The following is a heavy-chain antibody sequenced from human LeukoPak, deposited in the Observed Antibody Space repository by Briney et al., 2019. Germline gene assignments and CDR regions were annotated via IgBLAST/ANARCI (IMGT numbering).Heavy chain of an antibody. D-gene: IGHD2-2*01. CDR3: ARDHWENIVVVPTTKVAWNAFDI. CDR2: ISAYNGKT. V-gene: IGHV1-18*01. Sequence: ASVKVSCKTSGYTFNGYGISWVRQAPGQGLEWMGWISAYNGKTNYAQNFQGRVTMTTDTSTSTAYMELRSLRSDDTAVYYCARDHWENIVVVPTTKVAWNAFDIWGQGTMVTVSS. J-gene: IGHJ3*02. CDR1: GYTFNGYG.